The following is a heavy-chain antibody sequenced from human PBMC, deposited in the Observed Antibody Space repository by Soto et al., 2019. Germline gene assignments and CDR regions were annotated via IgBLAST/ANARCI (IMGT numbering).Heavy chain of an antibody. V-gene: IGHV4-31*03. J-gene: IGHJ3*02. CDR3: ARDPIITMMPFDI. CDR2: IYYSGST. Sequence: PSETLSLTCTVSGGSISSGGYYWSWIRQHPGKGLEWIGYIYYSGSTYYNPSLKSRVTISVDTSKDQFSLKMSFVTAADTAVYYCARDPIITMMPFDIWGQGTMVTVSS. D-gene: IGHD3-22*01. CDR1: GGSISSGGYY.